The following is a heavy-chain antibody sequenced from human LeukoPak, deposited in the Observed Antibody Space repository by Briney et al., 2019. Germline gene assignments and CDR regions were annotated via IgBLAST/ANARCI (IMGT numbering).Heavy chain of an antibody. CDR3: ARDGYYDSSGYFYDY. CDR2: ISAYNGDT. J-gene: IGHJ4*02. Sequence: GASVKVSCKASGYTFITYGISWVRQAPGQGLEWMGWISAYNGDTNYAQKLQGRVTMTTDTSTSTVYVELRSLRSDDTAVYYCARDGYYDSSGYFYDYWGQGTLVTVSS. V-gene: IGHV1-18*01. D-gene: IGHD3-22*01. CDR1: GYTFITYG.